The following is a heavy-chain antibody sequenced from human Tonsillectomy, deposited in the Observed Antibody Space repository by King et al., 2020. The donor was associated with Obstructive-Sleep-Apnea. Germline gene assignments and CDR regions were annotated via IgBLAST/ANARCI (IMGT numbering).Heavy chain of an antibody. Sequence: QLQESGPGLVKTSQTLSLTCTVSGGSIISGDYYWGWVRHPPGKGLEWIGDIYFSGSTYSNPSLNSRVTISEDTSNNQFSLKLSSVTAADTAVYYCARAAPSYYYGSGSLHFDYWGQGTLVTVSS. J-gene: IGHJ4*02. CDR2: IYFSGST. CDR3: ARAAPSYYYGSGSLHFDY. D-gene: IGHD3-10*01. CDR1: GGSIISGDYY. V-gene: IGHV4-30-4*01.